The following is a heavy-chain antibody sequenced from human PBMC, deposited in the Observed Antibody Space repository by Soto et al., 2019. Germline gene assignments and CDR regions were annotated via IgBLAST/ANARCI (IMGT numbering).Heavy chain of an antibody. CDR2: IWYDGSDK. Sequence: QVQLVESGGGVVQPGRSLRLSCAASGFTFKNYGMHWVRQAPGKGLEWVATIWYDGSDKYYGDSVKGRFIISRDNSENTVYLQMNSIRVDDTAVYYCAGDMGWFDPWGQGTLVTVSS. V-gene: IGHV3-33*01. CDR3: AGDMGWFDP. J-gene: IGHJ5*02. CDR1: GFTFKNYG.